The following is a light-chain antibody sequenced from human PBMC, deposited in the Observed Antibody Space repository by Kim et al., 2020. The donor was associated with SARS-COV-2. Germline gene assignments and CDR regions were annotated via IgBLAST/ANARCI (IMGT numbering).Light chain of an antibody. CDR3: QQSYKTPRT. V-gene: IGKV1-39*01. J-gene: IGKJ1*01. CDR2: SAS. CDR1: QTINNY. Sequence: DIQMTQSPSSLSASVGDRVTITCRASQTINNYLNWYQQRPGRAPTLLIYSASTLQSGVPSRFSGSGSGTEFTLTITTLKPDDFATYYCQQSYKTPRTFGQGTKVDIK.